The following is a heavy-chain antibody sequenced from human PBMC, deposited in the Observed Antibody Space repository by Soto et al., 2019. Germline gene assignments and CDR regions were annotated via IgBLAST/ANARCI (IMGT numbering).Heavy chain of an antibody. V-gene: IGHV3-53*01. Sequence: EIQVVESGGGLIQPGGSLRLSCEVSGFTVTTNYMSWVRQAPGKGLEWVSVVYTDGTIYYADSVKGRFTISRDISKNTVYLQMNSLRVEDTASYYCRGYGCWGQGTPVTVSS. J-gene: IGHJ4*02. CDR2: VYTDGTI. CDR3: RGYGC. D-gene: IGHD3-22*01. CDR1: GFTVTTNY.